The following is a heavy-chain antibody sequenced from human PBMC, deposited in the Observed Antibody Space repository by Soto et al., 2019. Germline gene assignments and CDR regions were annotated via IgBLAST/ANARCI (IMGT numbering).Heavy chain of an antibody. CDR1: GGTFSSYA. CDR2: IIPIFGTA. CDR3: AKGRSYYYYYGVDV. J-gene: IGHJ6*02. Sequence: AASVKVSCKASGGTFSSYAISWVRQAPGQGLEWMGGIIPIFGTANYAQKFQGRVTITADESTSTAYMELSSLRAEDTALYYCAKGRSYYYYYGVDVWGQGTTVTVSS. V-gene: IGHV1-69*13.